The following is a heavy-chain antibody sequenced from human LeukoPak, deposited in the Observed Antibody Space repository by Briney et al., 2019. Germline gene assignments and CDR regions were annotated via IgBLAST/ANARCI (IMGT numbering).Heavy chain of an antibody. D-gene: IGHD5-12*01. Sequence: GGSLRLSCAASGFTFSSYGMHWVRQAPGKGLEWVSGISWNSGSIGYADSVKGRFTISRDNAKNSLYLQMNSLRAEDMALYYCAKGKGYSGYEYYFDYWGQGTLVTVSS. V-gene: IGHV3-9*03. CDR3: AKGKGYSGYEYYFDY. CDR1: GFTFSSYG. CDR2: ISWNSGSI. J-gene: IGHJ4*02.